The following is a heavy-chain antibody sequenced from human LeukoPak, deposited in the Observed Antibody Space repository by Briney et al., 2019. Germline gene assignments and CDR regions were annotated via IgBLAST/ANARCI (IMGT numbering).Heavy chain of an antibody. J-gene: IGHJ4*02. CDR3: AQGSWEVGDY. Sequence: GGSLRLSCAASGFTFSSYAMSWVRQAPGKGLEWVSAISGSGGSTYYADSVKGRFTISRDNSKNTLDLQMNNLRAEDTAVYYFAQGSWEVGDYWGQGTLVTVSS. CDR2: ISGSGGST. D-gene: IGHD1-26*01. V-gene: IGHV3-23*01. CDR1: GFTFSSYA.